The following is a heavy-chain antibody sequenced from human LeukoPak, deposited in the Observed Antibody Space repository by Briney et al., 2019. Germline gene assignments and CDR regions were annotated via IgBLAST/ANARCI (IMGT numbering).Heavy chain of an antibody. J-gene: IGHJ3*02. CDR3: ARPYDTSGRSPNDAFDI. Sequence: ASVKVSFKASGYTFTSYYMHWVRQAPGQGLEWMGIINPSGGSTSYAQNFQGRVTMTRNTSISTAYMELSSLRSEDTAVYYCARPYDTSGRSPNDAFDIWGQGTMVMVSS. V-gene: IGHV1-46*01. D-gene: IGHD3-22*01. CDR2: INPSGGST. CDR1: GYTFTSYY.